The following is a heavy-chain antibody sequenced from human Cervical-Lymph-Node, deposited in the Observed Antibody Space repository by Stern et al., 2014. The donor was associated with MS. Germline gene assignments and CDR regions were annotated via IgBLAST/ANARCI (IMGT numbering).Heavy chain of an antibody. D-gene: IGHD3-10*01. Sequence: QMQLVQSGAEVRKPGASVKVSCKASGYTFTSHYMHWVRQAPGQGLEWMGIINPSGGSTNYAQKFQGRVTMTTDTSTSTVYMELSSLRSEDTAVYFCARRGVGSSTTAPFDYWGQGTLVTVSS. J-gene: IGHJ4*02. V-gene: IGHV1-46*03. CDR3: ARRGVGSSTTAPFDY. CDR1: GYTFTSHY. CDR2: INPSGGST.